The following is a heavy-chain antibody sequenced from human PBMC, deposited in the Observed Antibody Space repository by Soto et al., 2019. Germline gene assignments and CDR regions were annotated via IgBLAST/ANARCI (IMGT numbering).Heavy chain of an antibody. CDR3: ARVGQVDVVVSRNPLEDAFDI. D-gene: IGHD2-15*01. Sequence: SETLSLTCAVYGGSFSGYYWSWIRQPPGKGLEWIGEINHSGSTNYNPSLKSRVTISVDTSKNQFSLKLSSVTAADTAVYYCARVGQVDVVVSRNPLEDAFDIWGQGTMVTVSS. CDR2: INHSGST. J-gene: IGHJ3*02. CDR1: GGSFSGYY. V-gene: IGHV4-34*01.